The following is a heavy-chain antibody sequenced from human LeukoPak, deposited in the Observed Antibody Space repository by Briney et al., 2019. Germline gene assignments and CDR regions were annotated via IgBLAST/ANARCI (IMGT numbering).Heavy chain of an antibody. J-gene: IGHJ4*02. CDR2: IIPIFGTA. V-gene: IGHV1-69*05. CDR3: ARAIAVAGTLVDY. Sequence: SVKVSCKASGGTFSSYAISWVRQAPGQGLEWMGGIIPIFGTANYAQKLQGRVTMTTDTSTSTAYMELRSLRSDDTAVYYCARAIAVAGTLVDYWGQGTLVTVSS. D-gene: IGHD6-19*01. CDR1: GGTFSSYA.